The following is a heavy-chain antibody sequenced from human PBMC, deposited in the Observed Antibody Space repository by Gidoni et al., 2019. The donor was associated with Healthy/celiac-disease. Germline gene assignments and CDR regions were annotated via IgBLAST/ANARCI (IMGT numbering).Heavy chain of an antibody. V-gene: IGHV3-23*01. D-gene: IGHD4-17*01. J-gene: IGHJ4*02. Sequence: ALVQPGGPLRISCAASGFTLSSYAMSWVRQAPGKGLEWVSAISGSGGSTYYADSVKGRFTISRDNSKTTLYLQMNSLGDEGTAVYYCAPLRVGYGDPLDYWGQGTLVTVSS. CDR2: ISGSGGST. CDR1: GFTLSSYA. CDR3: APLRVGYGDPLDY.